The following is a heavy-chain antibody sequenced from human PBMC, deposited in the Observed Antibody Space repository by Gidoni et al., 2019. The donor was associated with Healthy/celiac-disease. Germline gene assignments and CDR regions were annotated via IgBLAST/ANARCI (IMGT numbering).Heavy chain of an antibody. D-gene: IGHD2-2*02. J-gene: IGHJ5*02. CDR1: GYTFTSYG. CDR3: ARVFDCSSTSCYITGGWFDP. Sequence: QVQLVQSGAEVKKPGASVKVSCKASGYTFTSYGIRWVRQAPGQGLEWMGWISAYNGNTNYAQKLQGRVTMTTDTSTSTAYMELRSLRSDDTAVYYCARVFDCSSTSCYITGGWFDPWGQGTLVTVSS. CDR2: ISAYNGNT. V-gene: IGHV1-18*01.